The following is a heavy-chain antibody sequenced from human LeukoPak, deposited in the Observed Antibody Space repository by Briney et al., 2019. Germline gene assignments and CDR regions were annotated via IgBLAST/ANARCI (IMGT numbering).Heavy chain of an antibody. J-gene: IGHJ5*02. CDR1: GYTLTELS. Sequence: ASVKVSCKVSGYTLTELSMHWVRQAPGKGLEWMGGFDPEDGETIYAQKFQGRVTMTEDTSTDTAYMELSSLRSEDTAVYYCATAYSGENGFDPWGQGTLVTVSS. CDR2: FDPEDGET. CDR3: ATAYSGENGFDP. D-gene: IGHD6-19*01. V-gene: IGHV1-24*01.